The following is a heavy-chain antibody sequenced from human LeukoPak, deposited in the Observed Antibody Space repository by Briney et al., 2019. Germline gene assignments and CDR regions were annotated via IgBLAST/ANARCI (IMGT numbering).Heavy chain of an antibody. CDR1: GGSFSGDY. V-gene: IGHV4-34*01. J-gene: IGHJ4*02. CDR3: AIVDSSGWYSLDY. Sequence: SETLSLTCAVHGGSFSGDYWTWIRQPPGKGLEWIGSVYHSGSTYYNPSLKSRVTISVDRTKNQFSLKLNSVTAADMAVYYCAIVDSSGWYSLDYWGQGTLVTVSS. CDR2: VYHSGST. D-gene: IGHD6-19*01.